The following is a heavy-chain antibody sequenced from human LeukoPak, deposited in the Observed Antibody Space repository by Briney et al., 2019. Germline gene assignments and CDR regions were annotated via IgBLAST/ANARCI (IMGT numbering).Heavy chain of an antibody. CDR3: ARDRYGSSYGMDV. J-gene: IGHJ6*02. CDR1: GYTFNSYW. V-gene: IGHV3-74*01. Sequence: GGSLRLSCAASGYTFNSYWMHWVRQAPGKGLVWVSRINRYGSSTSYADSVKGRFPIHGDNVKKTLHLQRNSLRAEETAVYYCARDRYGSSYGMDVGGQGTTVTVSS. D-gene: IGHD3-16*02. CDR2: INRYGSST.